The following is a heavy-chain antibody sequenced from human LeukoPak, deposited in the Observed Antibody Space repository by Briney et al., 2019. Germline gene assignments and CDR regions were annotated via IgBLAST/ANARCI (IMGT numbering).Heavy chain of an antibody. CDR2: IHYSGST. V-gene: IGHV4-59*01. Sequence: SETLSLTCTVSGGSISSYYWSWIRQPPGKGLEWIGYIHYSGSTNYNPSLKSRVTISVDTSKNQFSLKLSSVTAADTAVYYCARGEAAAGSTDYWGQGTLVTVSS. CDR1: GGSISSYY. J-gene: IGHJ4*02. CDR3: ARGEAAAGSTDY. D-gene: IGHD6-13*01.